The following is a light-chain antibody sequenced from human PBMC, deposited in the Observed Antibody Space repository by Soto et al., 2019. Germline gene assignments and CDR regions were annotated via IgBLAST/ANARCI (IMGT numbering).Light chain of an antibody. J-gene: IGLJ2*01. CDR1: SGDVGTYKL. V-gene: IGLV2-23*03. Sequence: QSALTQPASVSGSPGQSITISCTGTSGDVGTYKLVSWYQHHPGKVPRLMIYEGTKRPSGVSDRFSGSKSGNTASLTISGLQAEDEADYYCCSYAGNSTFVVFGGGTKVTVL. CDR3: CSYAGNSTFVV. CDR2: EGT.